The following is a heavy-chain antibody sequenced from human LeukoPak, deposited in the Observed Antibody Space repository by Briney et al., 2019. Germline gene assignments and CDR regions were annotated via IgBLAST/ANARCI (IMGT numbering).Heavy chain of an antibody. Sequence: GGSLRLSCAASGFTVSTNYMSWVRQAPGKGLEWVSVIYSGGSTYYTDSVKGRFIISRDNSKNTLYLQMNSLRAEDTAVYYCARGFIYDSSGAFDYWGQGTLVTVSS. J-gene: IGHJ4*02. D-gene: IGHD3-22*01. CDR3: ARGFIYDSSGAFDY. CDR2: IYSGGST. CDR1: GFTVSTNY. V-gene: IGHV3-53*01.